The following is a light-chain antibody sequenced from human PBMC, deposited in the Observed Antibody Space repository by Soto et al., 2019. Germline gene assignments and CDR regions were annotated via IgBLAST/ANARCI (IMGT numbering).Light chain of an antibody. CDR2: DAS. V-gene: IGKV3-15*01. CDR3: QQYNNWPPLT. J-gene: IGKJ4*01. Sequence: ELVLTQSPGTLSLSPGERATLSCRSSQSISSNFLAWYQQKPGQAPRLLIYDASTRATGIPARFSGSGSGTEFTLTISSLQSEDFAVYYCQQYNNWPPLTFGGGTKVDIK. CDR1: QSISSNF.